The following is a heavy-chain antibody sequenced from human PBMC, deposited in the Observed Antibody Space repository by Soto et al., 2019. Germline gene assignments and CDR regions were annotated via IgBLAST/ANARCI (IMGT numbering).Heavy chain of an antibody. V-gene: IGHV3-74*01. J-gene: IGHJ4*02. CDR2: IDEYGSTI. D-gene: IGHD3-10*01. CDR3: TRDIGGKGAY. CDR1: GFTFSSYW. Sequence: GGSLRLSCAASGFTFSSYWMHWVRQVPGKGLLWVSRIDEYGSTINYADSVKGRFTISRDNAKNTLYLEMNSLRAEDTALYYCTRDIGGKGAYWGQGILVTVSS.